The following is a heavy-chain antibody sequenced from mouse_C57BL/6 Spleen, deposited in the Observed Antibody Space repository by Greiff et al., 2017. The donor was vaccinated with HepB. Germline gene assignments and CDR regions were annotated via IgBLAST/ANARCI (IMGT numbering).Heavy chain of an antibody. CDR2: ISSGGSYT. D-gene: IGHD1-1*01. J-gene: IGHJ4*01. V-gene: IGHV5-6*01. Sequence: EVHLVESGGDLVKPGGSLKLSCAASGFTFSSYGMSWVRQTPDKRLEWVATISSGGSYTYYPDSVKGRFTISRDNAKNTLYLQMSSLKSEDTAMYYCARQHYYGSSYGYAMDYWGQGTSVTVSS. CDR3: ARQHYYGSSYGYAMDY. CDR1: GFTFSSYG.